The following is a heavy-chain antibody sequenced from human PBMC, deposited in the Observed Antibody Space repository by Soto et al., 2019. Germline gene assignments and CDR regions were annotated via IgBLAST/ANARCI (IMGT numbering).Heavy chain of an antibody. V-gene: IGHV1-46*01. J-gene: IGHJ6*02. CDR2: INPSGGST. CDR1: GYTFTSYY. CDR3: ARFEVPAAISHGMDV. D-gene: IGHD2-2*01. Sequence: ASVKVSGKASGYTFTSYYMHWVRQAPGQGLEWMGIINPSGGSTSYAQKFQGRVTMTRDTSTSTVYMELSSLRSEDTAVYYCARFEVPAAISHGMDVWGQGTTVTVSS.